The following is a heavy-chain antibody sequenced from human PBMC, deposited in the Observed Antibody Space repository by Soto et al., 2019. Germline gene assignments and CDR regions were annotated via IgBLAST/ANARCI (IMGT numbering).Heavy chain of an antibody. D-gene: IGHD1-26*01. CDR1: GGTFSSYA. CDR3: ASHSGSYYYYYGMDV. V-gene: IGHV1-69*13. J-gene: IGHJ6*02. Sequence: ASVKVSCKASGGTFSSYAISWVRQAPGQGLEWMGGIIPILGTANYAQKFQGRVTITADESTSTAYMELSSLRSEDTAVYYCASHSGSYYYYYGMDVWGQGTTVTVSS. CDR2: IIPILGTA.